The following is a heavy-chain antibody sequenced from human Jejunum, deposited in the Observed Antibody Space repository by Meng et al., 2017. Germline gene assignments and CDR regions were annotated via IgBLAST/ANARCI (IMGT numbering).Heavy chain of an antibody. J-gene: IGHJ5*02. V-gene: IGHV4-31*03. CDR3: ARDQGFRDWFDP. CDR2: IYYSGST. D-gene: IGHD3-10*01. Sequence: SETLSLTCTVSGGSVSSGGYYWHWIRQHPGKGLEWIGYIYYSGSTYYNPSLKSRLTMSVDTSKNQFSLKLSSVTAADTAVYYCARDQGFRDWFDPWGQGTLVTGSS. CDR1: GGSVSSGGYY.